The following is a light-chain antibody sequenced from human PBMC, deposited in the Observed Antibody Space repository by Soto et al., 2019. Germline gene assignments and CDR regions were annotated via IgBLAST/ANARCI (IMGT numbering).Light chain of an antibody. CDR2: GAS. Sequence: EIVLTQSPGTLSLSPGERATLSCRASQSVSSSYLAWYQHKPGQAPRLLIYGASSRATGIPGRFSGSGSGTDFTLTISRLEPEDFAVYYCQQYGSSPHTCGQGTKLEIK. V-gene: IGKV3-20*01. J-gene: IGKJ2*01. CDR1: QSVSSSY. CDR3: QQYGSSPHT.